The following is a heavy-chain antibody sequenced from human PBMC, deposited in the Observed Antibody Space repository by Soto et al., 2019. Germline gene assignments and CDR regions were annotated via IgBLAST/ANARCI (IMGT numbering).Heavy chain of an antibody. CDR2: MNPDSGDT. CDR3: ARSLRGGNVNFDY. CDR1: GYAFTSYD. V-gene: IGHV1-8*01. D-gene: IGHD2-15*01. J-gene: IGHJ4*02. Sequence: QVQLVQSGAEVKKPGASVKVSCKASGYAFTSYDINWVRQATGQGLGWMGWMNPDSGDTGYVEKFQGRVTMTRDTSVHTAYLELSSVSSADTAVYYCARSLRGGNVNFDYWGQGTLVTVSS.